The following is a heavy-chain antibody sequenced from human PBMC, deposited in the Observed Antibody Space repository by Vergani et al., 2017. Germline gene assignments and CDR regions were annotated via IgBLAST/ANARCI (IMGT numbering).Heavy chain of an antibody. V-gene: IGHV3-30*02. D-gene: IGHD5-12*01. Sequence: QVQLVESGGGVVQPGGSLRLSCAASGFTFSSYGMHWVRQAPGKGLEWVAFIRYDGSNKYYADSVKGRFTISRHNSKNTLYLQMNSLRAEDTAVYYCARDRVDIVATTTYYYYYYGMDVWGQXP. J-gene: IGHJ6*02. CDR2: IRYDGSNK. CDR1: GFTFSSYG. CDR3: ARDRVDIVATTTYYYYYYGMDV.